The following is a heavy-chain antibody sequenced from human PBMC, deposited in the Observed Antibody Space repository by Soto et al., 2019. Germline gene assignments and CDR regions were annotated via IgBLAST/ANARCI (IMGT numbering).Heavy chain of an antibody. Sequence: QVQLVQSGAEVKKPGASVKVSCKASGYTFTNYYMHWVRQAPGLGLEWMGMINPTGGSTRYAQKFQGSVTMTRDTSTSTVHMELSSLRSEDTAGYYCARNDKSGLDYWGQGTLVTVSS. J-gene: IGHJ4*02. CDR2: INPTGGST. CDR1: GYTFTNYY. CDR3: ARNDKSGLDY. V-gene: IGHV1-46*01. D-gene: IGHD3-22*01.